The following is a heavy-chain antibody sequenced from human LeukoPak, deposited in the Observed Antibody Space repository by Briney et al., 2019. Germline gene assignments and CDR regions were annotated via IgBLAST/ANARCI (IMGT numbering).Heavy chain of an antibody. V-gene: IGHV3-30*18. Sequence: GRSLRLSCAASGFTFSNFAMHFVRQAPGEGLEWVALISYDGNKKEYGESVKGRCTISRDNSQNTLYLQIHSLRDEDTAVYYCAKGYHYGSAGYYTATSLDHWGQGTQVTVSS. J-gene: IGHJ4*02. CDR1: GFTFSNFA. D-gene: IGHD2-8*01. CDR2: ISYDGNKK. CDR3: AKGYHYGSAGYYTATSLDH.